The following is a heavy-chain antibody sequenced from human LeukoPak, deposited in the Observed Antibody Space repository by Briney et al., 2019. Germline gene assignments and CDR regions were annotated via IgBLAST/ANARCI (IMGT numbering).Heavy chain of an antibody. D-gene: IGHD4-17*01. CDR2: INPNSGGT. CDR3: ARAPDYGDYVDY. Sequence: ASVKVSCKASGYTFTGYYMHWVRQAPGQGLEWMGWINPNSGGTNYAQKFQGRVTMTRDTSISTAYMELSRLRSGDTAVYYCARAPDYGDYVDYWGQGTLVTVSS. J-gene: IGHJ4*02. CDR1: GYTFTGYY. V-gene: IGHV1-2*02.